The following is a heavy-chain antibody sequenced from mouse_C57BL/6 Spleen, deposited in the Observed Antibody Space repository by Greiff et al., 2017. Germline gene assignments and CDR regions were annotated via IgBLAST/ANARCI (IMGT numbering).Heavy chain of an antibody. CDR3: ARDYGSSPHWYFDV. J-gene: IGHJ1*03. V-gene: IGHV14-3*01. D-gene: IGHD1-1*01. Sequence: EVQLVESVAELVRPGASVKLSCTASGFTFNNTSMHWVKQRPEQGLEWIGQIDPASGNTKYAPKFKGKATMTADTSSNTAYLQLSSLTSEDTAIYYCARDYGSSPHWYFDVWGTGTTVTVSS. CDR1: GFTFNNTS. CDR2: IDPASGNT.